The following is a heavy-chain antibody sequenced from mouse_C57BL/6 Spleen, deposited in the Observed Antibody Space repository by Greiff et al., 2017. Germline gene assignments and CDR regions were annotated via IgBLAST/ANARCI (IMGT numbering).Heavy chain of an antibody. CDR1: GYTFTGYW. V-gene: IGHV1-9*01. CDR2: ILPGSGST. D-gene: IGHD1-3*01. J-gene: IGHJ4*01. CDR3: AREVGRPYAMDY. Sequence: VQLQQSGAELMKPGASVQLSCQATGYTFTGYWIEWVKQRPGHGLEWIGEILPGSGSTHYNEKFKGKATFTADTSSNAAYMQRSSLTTEDSAIYYCAREVGRPYAMDYWGQGTSGTVSS.